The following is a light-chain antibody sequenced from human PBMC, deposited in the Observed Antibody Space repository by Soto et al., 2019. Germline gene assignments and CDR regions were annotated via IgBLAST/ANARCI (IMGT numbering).Light chain of an antibody. J-gene: IGKJ2*01. Sequence: DLQMTQSPSTASASVGDAVTVTCRARQSISTWLAWYQQISGKAPNLLIYYAPILEGGGPSGFSVSVSGTEFPLTIRGLHPEDSATYYFQQYNSYPYTFGQGTKLEIK. CDR2: YAP. V-gene: IGKV1-5*01. CDR1: QSISTW. CDR3: QQYNSYPYT.